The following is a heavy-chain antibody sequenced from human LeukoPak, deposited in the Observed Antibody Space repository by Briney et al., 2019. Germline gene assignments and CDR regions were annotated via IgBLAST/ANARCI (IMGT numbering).Heavy chain of an antibody. J-gene: IGHJ4*02. CDR2: IIPILGIA. Sequence: SVKVSCKASGGTFSSYAISWVRQAPGQGLEWMGRIIPILGIANYAQKFQGRVTITADKSTSTAYMELRSLRSEDPAVYYCARGYSGSYYVGFDYWGQGTLVTVSS. V-gene: IGHV1-69*04. CDR1: GGTFSSYA. D-gene: IGHD1-26*01. CDR3: ARGYSGSYYVGFDY.